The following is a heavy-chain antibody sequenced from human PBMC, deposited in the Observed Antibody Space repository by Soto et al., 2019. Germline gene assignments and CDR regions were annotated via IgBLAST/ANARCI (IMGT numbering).Heavy chain of an antibody. V-gene: IGHV1-3*01. CDR1: GYTFTSYA. J-gene: IGHJ4*02. CDR3: ARVHGSGSYYNFDY. Sequence: SSVKVSCKASGYTFTSYAMHWVRQAPGQRLEWMGWINAGNGNTKYSQKFQGRVTITRDTSASTAYMELSSLRSEDTAVYYCARVHGSGSYYNFDYWGQGTLVTVSS. D-gene: IGHD3-10*01. CDR2: INAGNGNT.